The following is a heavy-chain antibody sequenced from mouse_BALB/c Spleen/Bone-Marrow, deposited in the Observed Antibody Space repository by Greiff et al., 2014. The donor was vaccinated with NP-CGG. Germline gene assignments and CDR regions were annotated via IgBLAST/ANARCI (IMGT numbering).Heavy chain of an antibody. CDR2: ILPGGGST. D-gene: IGHD1-2*01. V-gene: IGHV1-9*01. Sequence: QVQLQQSGAELMKPGASVKISCKATGYTFSTYWIEWVKQRPGHGLEWIGGILPGGGSTNYNEKFKGKATFTADTSSNTAYMQLSSLTSEDSAVYYCARRLLYYFDYWGQGTTLTVSS. CDR3: ARRLLYYFDY. J-gene: IGHJ2*01. CDR1: GYTFSTYW.